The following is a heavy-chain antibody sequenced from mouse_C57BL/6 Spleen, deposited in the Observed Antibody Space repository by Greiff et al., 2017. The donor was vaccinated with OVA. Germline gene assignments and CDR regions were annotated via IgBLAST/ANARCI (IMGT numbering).Heavy chain of an antibody. CDR1: GYSITSCYY. V-gene: IGHV3-6*01. CDR3: ARCYDYDWFAY. J-gene: IGHJ3*01. D-gene: IGHD2-4*01. CDR2: ISYDGGN. Sequence: VQLQQSGPGLVKPSQSLSLTCSVTGYSITSCYYWNWIRQLPGNQLEWMGYISYDGGNNYNPSLKNRISITRDTSKTQFFLTLNSVTTEDTATYYCARCYDYDWFAYWGQGTLVTVSA.